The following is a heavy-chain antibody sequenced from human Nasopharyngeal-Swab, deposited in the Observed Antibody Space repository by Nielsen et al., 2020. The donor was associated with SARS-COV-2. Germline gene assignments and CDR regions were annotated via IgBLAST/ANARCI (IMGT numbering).Heavy chain of an antibody. V-gene: IGHV4-39*01. J-gene: IGHJ4*02. Sequence: WIRQPPGKGLEWIGYIYYSGSTYYNPSLKSRVTISVDTSKNQFSLKLSSVTAADTAVYYCARLDASSTGADYWGQGTLVTVS. CDR3: ARLDASSTGADY. D-gene: IGHD2-2*01. CDR2: IYYSGST.